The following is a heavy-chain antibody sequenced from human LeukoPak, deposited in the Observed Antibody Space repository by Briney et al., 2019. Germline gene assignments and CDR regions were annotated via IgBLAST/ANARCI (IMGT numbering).Heavy chain of an antibody. CDR2: IYNSGNT. D-gene: IGHD2-2*01. CDR1: GGSITSYY. CDR3: ASGGYCGTTSCYPKWFDP. J-gene: IGHJ5*02. Sequence: SETLSLTCTGSGGSITSYYWSWIRQPPGKGLEWIGYIYNSGNTNYNPSLKSRVTISLDTSKNQFSLKLTSVTAADTAIYYCASGGYCGTTSCYPKWFDPWGQGTLVTVSS. V-gene: IGHV4-59*01.